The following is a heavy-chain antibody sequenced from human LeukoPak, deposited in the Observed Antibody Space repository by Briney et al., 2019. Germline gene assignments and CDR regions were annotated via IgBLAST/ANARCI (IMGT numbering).Heavy chain of an antibody. CDR3: AKDLHIAVAAGDAFDI. Sequence: GGSLRLSCAASGFTFSNYAMSWVRQAPGKGLEWVSDISGSGGSTYYADSVKGRFTISRDNSKNTMYLQMNSLRAEDTAVYYCAKDLHIAVAAGDAFDIWGQGTMVTVSS. D-gene: IGHD6-19*01. V-gene: IGHV3-23*01. J-gene: IGHJ3*02. CDR2: ISGSGGST. CDR1: GFTFSNYA.